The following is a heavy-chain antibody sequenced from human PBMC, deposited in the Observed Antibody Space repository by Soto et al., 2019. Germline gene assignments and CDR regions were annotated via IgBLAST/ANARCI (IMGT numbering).Heavy chain of an antibody. CDR2: IWCDGSNK. J-gene: IGHJ6*01. CDR3: ARDGSGSPTDYYYYGMDV. CDR1: GFTFSIYG. D-gene: IGHD1-26*01. V-gene: IGHV3-33*01. Sequence: GGALRVSCAASGFTFSIYGMHWVRQAPGKGLEWVAVIWCDGSNKYYADSVKGRFTISRDNSKNTLYLQMNSLRAEDTAVYYCARDGSGSPTDYYYYGMDVWGQGTTVTVSS.